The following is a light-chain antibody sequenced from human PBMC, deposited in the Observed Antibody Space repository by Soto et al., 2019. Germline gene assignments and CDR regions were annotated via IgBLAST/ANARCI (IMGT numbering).Light chain of an antibody. CDR3: CSYAGSSSSI. V-gene: IGLV2-23*02. J-gene: IGLJ1*01. CDR2: EVT. CDR1: SSDVGTHNL. Sequence: QSVLTQPAAGSGSPGQSITISCSGTSSDVGTHNLVSWCQQYPGKAPRLMIYEVTKRPSGVSNRFSGSKSGNTASLTISGLQPEDEADYYCCSYAGSSSSIFGTGTKVTVL.